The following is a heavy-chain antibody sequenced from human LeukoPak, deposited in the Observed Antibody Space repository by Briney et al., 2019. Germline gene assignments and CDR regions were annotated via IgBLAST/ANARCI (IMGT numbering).Heavy chain of an antibody. V-gene: IGHV1-2*02. Sequence: SCKAXGYXFTGXXXXXVRXAXGXGLEXMGWINPNSGGTNYAQKFQGRVTMTRDTSISTAYMELSRLRSDDTAVYYCAREGRGWXFDIWGQGTMXXVSS. CDR2: INPNSGGT. CDR3: AREGRGWXFDI. J-gene: IGHJ3*02. CDR1: GYXFTGXX.